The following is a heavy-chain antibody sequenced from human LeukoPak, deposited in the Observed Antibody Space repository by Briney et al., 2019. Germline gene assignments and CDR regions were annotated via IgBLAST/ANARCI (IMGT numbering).Heavy chain of an antibody. J-gene: IGHJ4*02. CDR1: GFTFSSYA. Sequence: PGGSLRLSCAASGFTFSSYAMSWVRQAPGKGLEWVPAISGSGGSTYYADSVKGRFTISRDNSKNTLYLQMNSLRAEDTAVYYCAKDVRRTTVTTYFDYWGQGTLVTVSS. CDR3: AKDVRRTTVTTYFDY. CDR2: ISGSGGST. V-gene: IGHV3-23*01. D-gene: IGHD4-17*01.